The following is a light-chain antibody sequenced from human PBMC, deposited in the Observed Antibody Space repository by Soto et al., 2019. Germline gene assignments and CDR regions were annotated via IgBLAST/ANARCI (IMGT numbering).Light chain of an antibody. J-gene: IGKJ1*01. CDR3: QQYGSSPRT. CDR1: QSVSSSY. V-gene: IGKV3-20*01. CDR2: GAS. Sequence: EIVLTQSPGTLSLSPGERATLSCRASQSVSSSYLAWYQQKPGQAPRLLIYGASSRATGIPDRFSGSGSGTDFTLTISRLEPEDFEVYYCQQYGSSPRTFGQGTNVEIK.